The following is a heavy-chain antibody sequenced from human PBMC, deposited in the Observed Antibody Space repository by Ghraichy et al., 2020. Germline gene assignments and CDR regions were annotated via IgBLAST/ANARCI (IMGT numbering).Heavy chain of an antibody. CDR1: GDSVSSGYYY. J-gene: IGHJ2*01. V-gene: IGHV4-61*01. Sequence: SETLSLTCTVSGDSVSSGYYYWSWIRQPPGMGLEWIAYIYYSGSTNYNPSLKSRVTISVDTSKNQFSLRLSSVTAADTAVYFCARVRFGDTSGYPYFDLWGRGTLVTVSS. CDR2: IYYSGST. D-gene: IGHD3-10*01. CDR3: ARVRFGDTSGYPYFDL.